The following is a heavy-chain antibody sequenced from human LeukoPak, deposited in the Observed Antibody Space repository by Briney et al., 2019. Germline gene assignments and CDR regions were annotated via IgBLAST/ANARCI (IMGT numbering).Heavy chain of an antibody. CDR2: IIPIFGTA. CDR3: AKSWGYTRPYYNYMDV. D-gene: IGHD3-16*02. Sequence: ASVKVSCKASGGTFSSYAISWVRQAPGQGLEWMGGIIPIFGTANYAQKFQGRVTITTDESTSTAYMELSSLRSEDTAVYYCAKSWGYTRPYYNYMDVWGKGTTVTVSS. V-gene: IGHV1-69*05. CDR1: GGTFSSYA. J-gene: IGHJ6*03.